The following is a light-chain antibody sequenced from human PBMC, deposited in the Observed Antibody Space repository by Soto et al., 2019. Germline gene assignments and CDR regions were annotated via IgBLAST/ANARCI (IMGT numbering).Light chain of an antibody. CDR1: QFVSTR. CDR2: DTS. J-gene: IGKJ1*01. V-gene: IGKV3-15*01. Sequence: DIVVTQSPATLSASPGERVTLSCRASQFVSTRLAWYQQRPGQVPRLLIYDTSTRAPGIAARFSGSGSGTEYTLTIGSLQAEDFAVYYCQEYIEWTPGMFGPGTAVDIK. CDR3: QEYIEWTPGM.